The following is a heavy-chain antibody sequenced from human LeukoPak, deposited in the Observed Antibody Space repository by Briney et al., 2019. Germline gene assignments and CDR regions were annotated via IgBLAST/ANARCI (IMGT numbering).Heavy chain of an antibody. J-gene: IGHJ4*02. CDR1: GYTFTNYA. Sequence: GASVKVSCKASGYTFTNYAFTWVRQAPGQGLEWMGWISAYNGDTNYAQILQGGVTLTADTSTNTAYMELRSLRSDDTAVYYCIKGFEYWGQGTLVTVSS. D-gene: IGHD3-10*01. CDR2: ISAYNGDT. CDR3: IKGFEY. V-gene: IGHV1-18*01.